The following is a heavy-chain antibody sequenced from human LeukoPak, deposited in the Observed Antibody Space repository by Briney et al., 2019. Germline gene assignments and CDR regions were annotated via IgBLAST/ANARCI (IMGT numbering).Heavy chain of an antibody. CDR1: GDSFSSYH. CDR2: ISSSGST. CDR3: ARVGRGDHSWGSYYCDH. D-gene: IGHD3-16*01. J-gene: IGHJ4*02. Sequence: PSETLSLTCTVSGDSFSSYHWSWLRQPPGKGLEWIGYISSSGSTSYNPSLKSRVTMSVDTSKNQFSLKLRSATAADTAVYYCARVGRGDHSWGSYYCDHWGQGTLVSVSS. V-gene: IGHV4-59*13.